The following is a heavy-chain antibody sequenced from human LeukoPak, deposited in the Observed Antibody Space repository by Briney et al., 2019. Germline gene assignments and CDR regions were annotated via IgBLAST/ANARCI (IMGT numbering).Heavy chain of an antibody. V-gene: IGHV4-34*01. D-gene: IGHD3-22*01. CDR3: ARGFPHYCDSSGYYLIDD. Sequence: SETLSLTCAVYGGSFSGYYWSWIRQPPGKGLEWIGEINHSGSTNYNPSLKSRVTISVDTSKNQFSLKLSSVTAADTAVYYCARGFPHYCDSSGYYLIDDWGQGTLVTVSS. CDR2: INHSGST. CDR1: GGSFSGYY. J-gene: IGHJ4*02.